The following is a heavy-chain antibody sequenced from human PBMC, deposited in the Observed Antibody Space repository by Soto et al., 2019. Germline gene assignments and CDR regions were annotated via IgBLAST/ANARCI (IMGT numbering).Heavy chain of an antibody. CDR1: GFTFSDYS. CDR2: ISSSISYT. Sequence: QVQLVESGGGLVKPGGSLRLSCAASGFTFSDYSMSWIRQAPGKGLEWVSYISSSISYTEYADSVKGRFTISRDNAKNSLYLQMNSLRAEDTAVYYCARTRTRDYGFIIYWGQGTLVTVSS. D-gene: IGHD4-17*01. V-gene: IGHV3-11*05. CDR3: ARTRTRDYGFIIY. J-gene: IGHJ4*02.